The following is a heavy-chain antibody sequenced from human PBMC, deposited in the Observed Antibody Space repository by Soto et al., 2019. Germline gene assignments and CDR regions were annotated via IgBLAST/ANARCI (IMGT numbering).Heavy chain of an antibody. D-gene: IGHD3-22*01. CDR3: ARARYDSSGYYYFDY. CDR1: GGSFSPYY. Sequence: PSETLSLTCAVYGGSFSPYYWTWIRQPPGKGLEWIGEINHSGSTNYNPSLKSRVTISVDTSNNQFPLKLSSVTAADTAVYYCARARYDSSGYYYFDYWGQGTLVSVSS. V-gene: IGHV4-34*01. J-gene: IGHJ4*02. CDR2: INHSGST.